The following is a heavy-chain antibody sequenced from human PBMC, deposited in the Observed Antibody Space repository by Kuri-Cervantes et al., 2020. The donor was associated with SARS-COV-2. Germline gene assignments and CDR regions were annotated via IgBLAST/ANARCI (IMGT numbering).Heavy chain of an antibody. J-gene: IGHJ4*02. CDR2: ISYDGSNK. D-gene: IGHD6-6*01. CDR1: GGSISSSS. CDR3: ARQGEADIAAPLRWFDY. Sequence: GGSLRLSFTVSGGSISSSSYYWGWIRQAPGKGLEWVAVISYDGSNKYYADSVKGRFTISRDNAKNSLYLQMNSLRAEDTAVYYCARQGEADIAAPLRWFDYWGQGTLVTVSS. V-gene: IGHV3-30-3*01.